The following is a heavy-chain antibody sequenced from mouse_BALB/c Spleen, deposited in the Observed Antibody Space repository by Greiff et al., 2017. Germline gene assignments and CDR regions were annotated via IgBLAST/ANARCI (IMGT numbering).Heavy chain of an antibody. V-gene: IGHV1-54*01. CDR2: INPGSGGT. CDR1: GYAFTNYL. J-gene: IGHJ1*01. CDR3: ARGSITTVVANWYFDV. D-gene: IGHD1-1*01. Sequence: VQLQESGAELVRPGTSVKVSCKASGYAFTNYLIEWVKQRPGQGLEWIGVINPGSGGTNYNEKFKGKATLTADKSSSTAYMQLSSLTSDDSAVYFCARGSITTVVANWYFDVWGAGTTVTVSS.